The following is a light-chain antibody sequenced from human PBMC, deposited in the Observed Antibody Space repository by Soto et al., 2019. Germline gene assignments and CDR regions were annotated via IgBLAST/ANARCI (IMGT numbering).Light chain of an antibody. CDR1: QSISSY. V-gene: IGKV1-39*01. J-gene: IGKJ1*01. CDR2: AAS. Sequence: DIQMTQSPSSLSASVGDRVTIPCRASQSISSYLNWYQQKPGKAPKLLIYAASSLQSGVPSRFSGSGSGTDFTLTISSLQPEDFATYYCQRSFNTPWTFGQGTKVEIK. CDR3: QRSFNTPWT.